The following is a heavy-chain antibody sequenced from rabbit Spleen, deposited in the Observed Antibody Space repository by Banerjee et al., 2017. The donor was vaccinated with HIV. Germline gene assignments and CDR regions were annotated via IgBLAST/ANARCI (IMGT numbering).Heavy chain of an antibody. CDR2: IDTGSSGFT. V-gene: IGHV1S45*01. Sequence: QEQLEESGGDLVKPGASLTLTCIASGVSFSGDSYMCWVRQAPGKGLEWIVCIDTGSSGFTYFASWAKGRFTISKTSSTTVTLQMTSLTAADTATYFCARDTGSSFSSYGMDLWAQGPSSPS. J-gene: IGHJ6*01. D-gene: IGHD8-1*01. CDR1: GVSFSGDSY. CDR3: ARDTGSSFSSYGMDL.